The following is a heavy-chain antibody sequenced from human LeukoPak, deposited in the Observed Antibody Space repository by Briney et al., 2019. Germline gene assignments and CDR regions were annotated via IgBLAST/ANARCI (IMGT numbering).Heavy chain of an antibody. CDR3: ARGVAGYGPYDY. Sequence: PETLSLTCTVSGDSISTYYWSWIRHPPGKGLEWIGYMYYSGSTNYNPSLKSRVTISLDTPKNQFSLRLNSVTAADTAVYYCARGVAGYGPYDYWGQGTLVTVSS. D-gene: IGHD5-12*01. V-gene: IGHV4-59*01. CDR1: GDSISTYY. CDR2: MYYSGST. J-gene: IGHJ4*02.